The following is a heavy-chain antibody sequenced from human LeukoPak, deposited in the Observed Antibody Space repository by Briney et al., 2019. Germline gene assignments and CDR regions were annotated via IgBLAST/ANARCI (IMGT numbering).Heavy chain of an antibody. J-gene: IGHJ6*04. CDR2: IYYSGST. CDR1: GGSISSYY. V-gene: IGHV4-59*01. CDR3: ARVRYSYGQSLYYYYYYGMDV. D-gene: IGHD5-18*01. Sequence: SETLSLTCTVSGGSISSYYWSWIWQPPGKGLEWIGYIYYSGSTNYNPSLKSRVTISVDTSKNQFSLKLSSVTAADTAVYYCARVRYSYGQSLYYYYYYGMDVWGKGTTVTVSS.